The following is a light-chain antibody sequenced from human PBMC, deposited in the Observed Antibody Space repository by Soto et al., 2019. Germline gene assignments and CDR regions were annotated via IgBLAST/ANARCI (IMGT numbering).Light chain of an antibody. Sequence: QSVLTQPASVSGSPGQTITISCTGTSSDIGGYDVVSWYQQHPGKAPKLLIYEVAKRPSGVSNRFSGSKSGSTASLTVSGLQAEDEADYYCTSFSTGSSYVIFGGGTKVTVL. CDR2: EVA. CDR3: TSFSTGSSYVI. J-gene: IGLJ2*01. CDR1: SSDIGGYDV. V-gene: IGLV2-14*02.